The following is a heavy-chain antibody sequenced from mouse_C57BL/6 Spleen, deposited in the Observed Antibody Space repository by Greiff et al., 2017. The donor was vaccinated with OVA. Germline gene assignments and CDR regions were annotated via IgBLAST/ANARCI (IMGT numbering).Heavy chain of an antibody. V-gene: IGHV1-50*01. CDR1: GYTFTSYW. CDR3: ARRGSKGWYVDV. D-gene: IGHD2-5*01. J-gene: IGHJ1*03. CDR2: IDPSDSYT. Sequence: QVQLQQPGAELVKPGASVKLSCKASGYTFTSYWMQWVKQRPGQGLEWIGEIDPSDSYTNYNQKFKGKATLTVDTSSSTAYMQLSSLTSEDSAVYYCARRGSKGWYVDVWGTGTTVTVSS.